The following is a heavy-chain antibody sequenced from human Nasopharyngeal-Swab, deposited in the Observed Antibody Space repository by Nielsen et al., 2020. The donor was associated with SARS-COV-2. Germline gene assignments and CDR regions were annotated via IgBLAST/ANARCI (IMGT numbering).Heavy chain of an antibody. Sequence: SETLSLTCAVYGGSFSGYYWGWIRQPPGKGLEWIGSIYYSGSTYYNPSLKTRVTISVDTSKNQFSLKLSSVTAADTAVYYCARPRVGYSYGFYPQYYFDYWGQGTLVTVSS. D-gene: IGHD5-18*01. J-gene: IGHJ4*02. V-gene: IGHV4-39*01. CDR2: IYYSGST. CDR3: ARPRVGYSYGFYPQYYFDY. CDR1: GGSFSGYY.